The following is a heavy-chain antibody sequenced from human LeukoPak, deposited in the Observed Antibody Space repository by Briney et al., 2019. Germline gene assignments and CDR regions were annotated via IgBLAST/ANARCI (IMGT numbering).Heavy chain of an antibody. J-gene: IGHJ5*02. Sequence: SVKVSCKASGGTFSSYAISWVRQAPGQGLEWMGGIIPIFGTANYAQKFQGRVTITADKSTSTAYMELSSLRSEDTAVYYCAASSGYYYFGGNWFDPWGQGTLVTVSS. CDR1: GGTFSSYA. V-gene: IGHV1-69*06. CDR3: AASSGYYYFGGNWFDP. CDR2: IIPIFGTA. D-gene: IGHD3-22*01.